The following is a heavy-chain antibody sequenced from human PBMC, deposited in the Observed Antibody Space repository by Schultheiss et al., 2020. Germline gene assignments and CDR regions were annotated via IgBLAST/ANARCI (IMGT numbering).Heavy chain of an antibody. CDR1: GFTFSDYY. J-gene: IGHJ6*02. V-gene: IGHV3-69-1*01. CDR2: ISGSGGST. Sequence: ESLKISCAASGFTFSDYYMDWVRQAPGKGLEWVSAISGSGGSTYYADSVKGRFTISRDNAKNSLYLQMNSLRAEDTAVYYCASSLNYDFWSGYYTGRYYYYYGMDVWGQGTTVTVSS. CDR3: ASSLNYDFWSGYYTGRYYYYYGMDV. D-gene: IGHD3-3*01.